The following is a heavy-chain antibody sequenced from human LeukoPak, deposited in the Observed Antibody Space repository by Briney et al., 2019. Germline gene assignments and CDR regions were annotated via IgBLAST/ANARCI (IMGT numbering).Heavy chain of an antibody. Sequence: TGGSLRLSCAASGFTFSSYGMHWVRQAPGKGLEWVAVIWYDGSNKYYADSVKGRFTISRDNSKNTLYLQMNSLRAEDTAVYYCAKMARYCSGGSCYGAHIDYWGQGTLVTVSS. CDR2: IWYDGSNK. J-gene: IGHJ4*02. CDR1: GFTFSSYG. V-gene: IGHV3-30*02. CDR3: AKMARYCSGGSCYGAHIDY. D-gene: IGHD2-15*01.